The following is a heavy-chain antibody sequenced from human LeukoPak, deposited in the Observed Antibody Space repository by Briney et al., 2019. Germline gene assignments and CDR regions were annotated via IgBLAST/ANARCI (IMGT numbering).Heavy chain of an antibody. D-gene: IGHD5-12*01. J-gene: IGHJ6*03. CDR1: GFTFSDYY. Sequence: GGSLRLSCAASGFTFSDYYMTWVRQVPGKGLEWLSYISNSGSTIHYVDSVKGRFTISRDNAKNSLYLQMNSLRAEDTAVYYCARDSGYDLLRGGFYYMDVWGKGTTVTVSS. CDR2: ISNSGSTI. CDR3: ARDSGYDLLRGGFYYMDV. V-gene: IGHV3-11*04.